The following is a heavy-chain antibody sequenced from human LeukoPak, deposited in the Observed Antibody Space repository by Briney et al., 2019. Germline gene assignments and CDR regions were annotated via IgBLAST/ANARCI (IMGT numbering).Heavy chain of an antibody. CDR2: IGGSGGNT. J-gene: IGHJ4*02. V-gene: IGHV3-23*01. CDR1: GFTFSSYA. Sequence: PGGSLRLSCAASGFTFSSYAMSWVRQAPGKGLEWVSAIGGSGGNTYYADSVKGRFTISRDNSKNTLYLQLNSLRAEDTAVYYCAIQGWTPRFDYWGQGTLVTVSS. CDR3: AIQGWTPRFDY. D-gene: IGHD6-19*01.